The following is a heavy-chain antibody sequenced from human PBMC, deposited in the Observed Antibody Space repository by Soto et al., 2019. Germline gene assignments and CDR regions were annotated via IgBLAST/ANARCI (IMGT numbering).Heavy chain of an antibody. Sequence: ASVKVSCKASGYTFTSCAMHWVRQAPGQRLEWMGWINAGNGNTKYSQKFQGRVTITRDTSASTAYMELSSLRSEDTAVYYCARDKRGRFGDLWYWGQGTLVTVSS. D-gene: IGHD3-10*01. CDR1: GYTFTSCA. CDR3: ARDKRGRFGDLWY. CDR2: INAGNGNT. J-gene: IGHJ4*02. V-gene: IGHV1-3*01.